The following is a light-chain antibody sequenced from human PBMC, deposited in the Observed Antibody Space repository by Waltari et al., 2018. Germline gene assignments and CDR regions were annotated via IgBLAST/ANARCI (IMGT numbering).Light chain of an antibody. Sequence: QSALTQPASVSGSPGQSITISCIGTTSDIGDYYYVSWYQQFPGKAPKLIIYDVTKKPSGISGRFSGSKSGTTASLAISGLQSDDEADYYCAAWDYRLNIWVFGGGTKLTVL. CDR2: DVT. V-gene: IGLV2-14*03. CDR1: TSDIGDYYY. J-gene: IGLJ3*02. CDR3: AAWDYRLNIWV.